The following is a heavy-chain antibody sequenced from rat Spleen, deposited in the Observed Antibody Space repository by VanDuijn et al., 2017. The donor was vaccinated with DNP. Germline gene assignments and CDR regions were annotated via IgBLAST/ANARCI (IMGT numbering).Heavy chain of an antibody. J-gene: IGHJ1*01. V-gene: IGHV5S13*01. CDR2: ISYFGDNT. CDR3: ATRGVGARYYWHFDF. CDR1: GFTFSDYA. Sequence: EVQLVESGGGLVQPGKSLKVSCAASGFTFSDYAMAWVRQSPKKGLEWVAYISYFGDNTYSGDSVKGRFTISRDNAKNTQYLQMDSLRSEDSATYYCATRGVGARYYWHFDFWGPGTMVTVSS. D-gene: IGHD5-1*01.